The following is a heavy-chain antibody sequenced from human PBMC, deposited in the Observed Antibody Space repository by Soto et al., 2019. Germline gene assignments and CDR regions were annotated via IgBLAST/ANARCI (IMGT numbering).Heavy chain of an antibody. V-gene: IGHV4-59*12. J-gene: IGHJ4*02. CDR2: IYYSGST. D-gene: IGHD2-15*01. Sequence: SETLSLTCTVSGGSISSYYWSWIRQPPGKGLEWIGYIYYSGSTNYNPSLKSRVTISVDRSKNQFSLKLSSVTAADTAVYYCARGSGGSDFDYWGQGTLVTVSS. CDR1: GGSISSYY. CDR3: ARGSGGSDFDY.